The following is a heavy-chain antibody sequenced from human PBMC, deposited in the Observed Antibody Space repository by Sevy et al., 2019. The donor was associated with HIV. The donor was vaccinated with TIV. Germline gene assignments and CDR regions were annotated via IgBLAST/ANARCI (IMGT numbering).Heavy chain of an antibody. D-gene: IGHD4-4*01. CDR1: VFTLGSYW. CDR2: IKPDGGEE. CDR3: ARYFESRGNSDYFDY. Sequence: GGSLRLSCAVSVFTLGSYWMSWVRQAPGKGLEWVANIKPDGGEENYVDSVKGRFTISRDNAKNSLYLQMNSLRVDDTAVYYCARYFESRGNSDYFDYWGPGTLVTVSS. J-gene: IGHJ4*02. V-gene: IGHV3-7*01.